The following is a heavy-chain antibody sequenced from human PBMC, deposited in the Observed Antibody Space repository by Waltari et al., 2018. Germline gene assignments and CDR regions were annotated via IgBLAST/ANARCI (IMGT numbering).Heavy chain of an antibody. CDR1: EGSFSAFF. CDR3: ARRRLLRYFDWYYFDY. J-gene: IGHJ4*02. D-gene: IGHD3-9*01. V-gene: IGHV4-34*01. Sequence: VRLDQWGTELVEPWETLSLTCAVYEGSFSAFFWSWVRQAPGKGLEWIGEINHGVKTDYNPSLKSRLFMSVDPSKNQFSLMLSSVTAADTAVYYCARRRLLRYFDWYYFDYWGQRTLVTVSS. CDR2: INHGVKT.